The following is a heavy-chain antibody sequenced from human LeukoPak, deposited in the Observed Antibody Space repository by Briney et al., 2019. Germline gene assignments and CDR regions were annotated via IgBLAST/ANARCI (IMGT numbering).Heavy chain of an antibody. V-gene: IGHV4-34*01. CDR3: ARGQGTVTTH. D-gene: IGHD4-11*01. CDR2: INHSGSA. CDR1: GGSLSGYY. Sequence: SETLSLTCAVYGGSLSGYYWTWIRQPPGKGLEWIGEINHSGSANYNPSLMSRVTISLDTSKNHFSLNLSSVTAADTAVYYCARGQGTVTTHWGQGTLVTVSS. J-gene: IGHJ4*02.